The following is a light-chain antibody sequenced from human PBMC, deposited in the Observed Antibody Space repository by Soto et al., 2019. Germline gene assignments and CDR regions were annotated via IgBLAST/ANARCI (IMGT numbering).Light chain of an antibody. J-gene: IGLJ1*01. CDR3: GAWDVGLSAYV. V-gene: IGLV1-51*01. Sequence: QSVLTQPPSVSAAPGQKVTISCAGSGSNVGNHYVSWYQQLPGTAPKLLIYDDNKRPSGIPDRFSGSKSATSATLVITGLQTGDEADYYCGAWDVGLSAYVFGPVTKLTVL. CDR1: GSNVGNHY. CDR2: DDN.